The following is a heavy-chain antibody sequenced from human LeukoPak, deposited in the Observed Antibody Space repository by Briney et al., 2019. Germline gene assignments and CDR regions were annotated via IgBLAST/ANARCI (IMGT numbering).Heavy chain of an antibody. CDR3: ARRGDSDFRID. CDR2: IYPDDSDT. J-gene: IGHJ4*02. V-gene: IGHV5-51*01. Sequence: GEPLKISCKGPRHSFHSQWIGWVRQMPGKGLEWMGIIYPDDSDTRYSASFQGQVTISADKSISTAYLQWNSLEASDSAIYYCARRGDSDFRIDWGQGTLVTVSS. CDR1: RHSFHSQW. D-gene: IGHD2-21*02.